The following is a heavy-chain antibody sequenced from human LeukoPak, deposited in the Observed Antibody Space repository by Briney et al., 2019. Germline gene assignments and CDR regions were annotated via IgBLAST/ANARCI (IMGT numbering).Heavy chain of an antibody. D-gene: IGHD6-19*01. CDR2: IYTSGGT. J-gene: IGHJ3*01. Sequence: SETLFLTCTVSGGSISSYYWSWIRQPAGKGLEWIGRIYTSGGTNYNPSLKSRVTMSVDTSKNLFSLKLSSVTAADTAVYYCASGSGWNDAFDFWGQGTMVTVSS. V-gene: IGHV4-4*07. CDR3: ASGSGWNDAFDF. CDR1: GGSISSYY.